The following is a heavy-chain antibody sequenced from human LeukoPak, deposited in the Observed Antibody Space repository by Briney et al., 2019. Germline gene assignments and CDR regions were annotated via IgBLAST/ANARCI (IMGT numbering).Heavy chain of an antibody. D-gene: IGHD2-2*01. Sequence: ASVKVSCKASGGTFSSYAISWVRQAPGQGLEWMGGIIPIFGTANYAQKFQGRVTITADESTSTAYMELSSLRSEDTAVYYCARGGCSSTSCYAFDYWGQGTLVTVSS. CDR2: IIPIFGTA. CDR1: GGTFSSYA. CDR3: ARGGCSSTSCYAFDY. V-gene: IGHV1-69*13. J-gene: IGHJ4*02.